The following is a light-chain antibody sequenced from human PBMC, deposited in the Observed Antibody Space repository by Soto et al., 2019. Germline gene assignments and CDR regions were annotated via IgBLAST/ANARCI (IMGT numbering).Light chain of an antibody. CDR2: DAS. Sequence: DIQMTQSPSSLSASVGDRVTITCQASHDISYYLNWYQQKPGKAPKLLIYDASNLEPGVSSRFSGGGSGTDFALTISSLQPEDFATYYCQQLFMYPPTFGPGTKVDIK. V-gene: IGKV1-33*01. CDR3: QQLFMYPPT. J-gene: IGKJ3*01. CDR1: HDISYY.